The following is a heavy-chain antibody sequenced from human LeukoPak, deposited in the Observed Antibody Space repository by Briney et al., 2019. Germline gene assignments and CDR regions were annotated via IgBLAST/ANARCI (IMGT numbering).Heavy chain of an antibody. CDR1: GFTFSSYE. Sequence: GGSLRLSCAASGFTFSSYEMNWVRQAPGKGLEWVSGISWNSGSIGYADSVKGRFTISRDNAKNSLYLQMNSLRAEDMALYYCAGSGSYWDVAFDIWGQGTMVTVSS. D-gene: IGHD1-26*01. CDR2: ISWNSGSI. CDR3: AGSGSYWDVAFDI. V-gene: IGHV3-9*03. J-gene: IGHJ3*02.